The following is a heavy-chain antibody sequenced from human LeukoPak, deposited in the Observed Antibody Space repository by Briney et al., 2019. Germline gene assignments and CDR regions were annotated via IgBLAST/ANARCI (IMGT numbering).Heavy chain of an antibody. Sequence: PGGSLRLSCAASGFTFSNYSMNWVRQAPGKGLEWVSCISSSSSYIYYADSVKGRFTISRDNAKNSLYLQMNSLRVEDTAVYYCARAHNWKYGTFDYWGQGTLVTVSS. J-gene: IGHJ4*02. CDR2: ISSSSSYI. CDR1: GFTFSNYS. CDR3: ARAHNWKYGTFDY. D-gene: IGHD1-7*01. V-gene: IGHV3-21*01.